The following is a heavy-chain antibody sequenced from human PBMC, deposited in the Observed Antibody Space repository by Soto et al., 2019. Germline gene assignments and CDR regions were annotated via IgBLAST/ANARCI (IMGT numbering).Heavy chain of an antibody. J-gene: IGHJ6*02. V-gene: IGHV3-23*01. D-gene: IGHD2-2*01. CDR3: AKRDIVVVPAAIGPDYYYGMDV. Sequence: GGSLRLSCAASGFTFSSYAMSWVRQAPGKGLEWVSAISGSGGSTYYADSVKGRFTISRDNSKNTLYLQMNSLRAEDTAVYYCAKRDIVVVPAAIGPDYYYGMDVWGQGTTVTVSS. CDR1: GFTFSSYA. CDR2: ISGSGGST.